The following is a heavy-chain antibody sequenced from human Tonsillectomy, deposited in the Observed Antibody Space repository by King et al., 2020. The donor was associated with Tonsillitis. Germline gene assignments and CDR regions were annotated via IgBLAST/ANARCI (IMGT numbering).Heavy chain of an antibody. J-gene: IGHJ3*02. CDR2: IKEDGSDK. V-gene: IGHV3-7*01. D-gene: IGHD1-26*01. CDR1: GFTSSNYW. CDR3: ARDPGSDAFDI. Sequence: VQLVESGGGLVQPGGSLRLSCAVSGFTSSNYWMSWVRQAPGGGLEWVANIKEDGSDKYYVDSVKGRFTFSRDNAKNSLYLQMNSLRAEDTAVYYCARDPGSDAFDIWGQGTLVSVSS.